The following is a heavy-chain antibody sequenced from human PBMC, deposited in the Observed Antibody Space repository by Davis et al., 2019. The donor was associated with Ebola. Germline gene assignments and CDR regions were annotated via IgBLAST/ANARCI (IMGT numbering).Heavy chain of an antibody. CDR2: IYSGGST. V-gene: IGHV3-66*01. J-gene: IGHJ6*02. Sequence: PSETLSLTCAVYGGSFSGYYWSWVRQAPGKGLEWVSVIYSGGSTYYADSVKGRFTISRDNSKNTLYLQMNSLRAEDTAVYYCAREVLRFLEYGMDVWGQGTTVTVSS. CDR1: GGSFSGYY. D-gene: IGHD3-3*01. CDR3: AREVLRFLEYGMDV.